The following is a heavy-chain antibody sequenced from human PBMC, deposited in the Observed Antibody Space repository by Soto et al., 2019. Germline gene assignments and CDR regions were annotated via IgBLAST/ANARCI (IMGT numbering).Heavy chain of an antibody. CDR1: GFTFSDYA. CDR3: AKDKVDHNSVWDPFDI. J-gene: IGHJ3*02. CDR2: LGGSNSDT. V-gene: IGHV3-23*01. D-gene: IGHD2-15*01. Sequence: LKISCAASGFTFSDYAMSWVRQAPGKGLEWVSGLGGSNSDTHYAASVEGRFTVSRDNSRSTLFLQMNSLRVEDTAVYYCAKDKVDHNSVWDPFDIWGQGTMVTVS.